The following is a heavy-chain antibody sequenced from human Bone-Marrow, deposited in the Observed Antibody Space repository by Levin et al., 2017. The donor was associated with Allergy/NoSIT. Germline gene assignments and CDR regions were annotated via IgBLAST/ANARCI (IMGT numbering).Heavy chain of an antibody. CDR1: GFTFSSYG. CDR3: AKGLRSFSKPELAIYYYYGMDV. Sequence: GESLKISCAASGFTFSSYGMHWVRQAPGKGLEWVAVISYDGSNKYYADSVKGRFTISRDNSKNTLYLQMNSLRAEDTAVYYCAKGLRSFSKPELAIYYYYGMDVWGQGTTVTVSS. CDR2: ISYDGSNK. V-gene: IGHV3-30*18. D-gene: IGHD3-3*01. J-gene: IGHJ6*02.